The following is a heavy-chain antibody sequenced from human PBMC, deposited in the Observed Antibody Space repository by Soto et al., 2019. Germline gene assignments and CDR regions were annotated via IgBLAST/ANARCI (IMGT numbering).Heavy chain of an antibody. D-gene: IGHD4-17*01. CDR3: ALDYGGNSFDY. CDR1: GVSLTNYY. Sequence: QVQLQESGPGLVKPSETLSLTCTVSGVSLTNYYWSWIRQPAGKGLEWIGRIFTSESTNYNPSLRGRVTMSVDKSKNQCSQNLTSVTAADTAMYDCALDYGGNSFDYWGQGTLVTVSS. V-gene: IGHV4-4*07. CDR2: IFTSEST. J-gene: IGHJ4*02.